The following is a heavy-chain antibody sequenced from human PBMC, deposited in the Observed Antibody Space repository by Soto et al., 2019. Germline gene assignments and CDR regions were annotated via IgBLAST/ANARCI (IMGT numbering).Heavy chain of an antibody. D-gene: IGHD1-1*01. V-gene: IGHV3-21*01. J-gene: IGHJ4*02. Sequence: GSLRLSCAASGFTFSSYSMNWVRQAPGKGLEWVSSISSSSSYIYYADSVKGRFTISRDSAKNSLYLQMNSLRAEDTAVYYCARDPTGTARRWGQGTLVTVSS. CDR2: ISSSSSYI. CDR3: ARDPTGTARR. CDR1: GFTFSSYS.